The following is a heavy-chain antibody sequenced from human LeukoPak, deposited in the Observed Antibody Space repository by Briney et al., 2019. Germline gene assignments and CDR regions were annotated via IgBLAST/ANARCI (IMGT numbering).Heavy chain of an antibody. CDR1: GGSISSGGYY. J-gene: IGHJ5*02. V-gene: IGHV4-31*03. CDR3: ARVALGLRFLEWPMGWFDP. D-gene: IGHD3-3*01. CDR2: IYYSGST. Sequence: PSQTLSLTCTVSGGSISSGGYYWSWIRQHPGKGLEWIGYIYYSGSTYYNPSLKSRVTISVDTSKNQFSLKLSSVTAADTAAYYCARVALGLRFLEWPMGWFDPWGQGTLVTVSS.